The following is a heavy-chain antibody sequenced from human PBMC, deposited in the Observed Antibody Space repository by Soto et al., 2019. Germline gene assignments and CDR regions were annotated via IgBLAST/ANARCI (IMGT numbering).Heavy chain of an antibody. V-gene: IGHV5-10-1*01. CDR1: GYSFTSYW. J-gene: IGHJ4*02. Sequence: EVQLVQSGAEVKKPGESLRISCKGSGYSFTSYWISWVRQMHGKGLEWMGRIDPSDSYTNYSPTFKGHVTTSADKSIMTADPQWSSLKASDTAMYYCARHVVGARGWVEEPLWGQGTLVTVAS. D-gene: IGHD2-15*01. CDR2: IDPSDSYT. CDR3: ARHVVGARGWVEEPL.